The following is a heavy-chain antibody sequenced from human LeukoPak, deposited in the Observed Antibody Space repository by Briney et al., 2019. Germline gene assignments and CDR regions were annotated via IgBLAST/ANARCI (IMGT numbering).Heavy chain of an antibody. CDR2: IYSSGST. V-gene: IGHV4-59*08. J-gene: IGHJ4*02. Sequence: PSETLSLTCTVSGGSISTYYWSWIRQPPGKGLEWIGYIYSSGSTNYNPSLKSRVTISVDTSKNQFSLKLSSVTAADTAVYYCARQREYYESSGYYSFDYWGQGTLVTVS. CDR3: ARQREYYESSGYYSFDY. CDR1: GGSISTYY. D-gene: IGHD3-22*01.